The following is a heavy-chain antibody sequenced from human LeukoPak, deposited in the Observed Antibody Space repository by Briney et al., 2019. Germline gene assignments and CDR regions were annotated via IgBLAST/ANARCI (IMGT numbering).Heavy chain of an antibody. J-gene: IGHJ4*02. CDR1: GYPFTGYY. V-gene: IGHV1-2*02. CDR2: INPNSGGT. CDR3: ASLARHDYDTNSTQFDY. Sequence: ASVKVSCKASGYPFTGYYMHWVRQAPGQGLEWMGWINPNSGGTNYAQKFQGRVTMTRDTSISTAYMELRRLRSDDTAVHHCASLARHDYDTNSTQFDYWGQGTLVTVSS. D-gene: IGHD4-23*01.